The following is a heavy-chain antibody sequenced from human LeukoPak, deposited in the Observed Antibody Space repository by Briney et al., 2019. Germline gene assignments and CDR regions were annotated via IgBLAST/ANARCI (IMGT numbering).Heavy chain of an antibody. CDR2: ISSSGSTI. D-gene: IGHD2-8*01. Sequence: PGGSLRLSCAASGFTFSDYYMSWIRQAPGKGLEWVSYISSSGSTIYYADSVKGRFTISRDNAKNSLYLQMNSLRAEDTAMYYCARVGNNGIWKRRNWYFDLWGRGTLVIVSS. V-gene: IGHV3-11*01. CDR3: ARVGNNGIWKRRNWYFDL. J-gene: IGHJ2*01. CDR1: GFTFSDYY.